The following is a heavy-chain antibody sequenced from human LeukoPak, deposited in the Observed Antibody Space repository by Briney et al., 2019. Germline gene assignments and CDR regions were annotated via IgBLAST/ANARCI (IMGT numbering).Heavy chain of an antibody. CDR1: GFTFSSYA. CDR3: AKDTFGYPTWFDP. CDR2: ISGSGGST. D-gene: IGHD2/OR15-2a*01. Sequence: PGGSLRLSCAASGFTFSSYAMSWIRQAPGKGLEWVSAISGSGGSTYYADSVKGRFTISRDNSKNTLYLQMNSLRAEDTSVYYCAKDTFGYPTWFDPWGRGTLVTVSS. V-gene: IGHV3-23*01. J-gene: IGHJ5*02.